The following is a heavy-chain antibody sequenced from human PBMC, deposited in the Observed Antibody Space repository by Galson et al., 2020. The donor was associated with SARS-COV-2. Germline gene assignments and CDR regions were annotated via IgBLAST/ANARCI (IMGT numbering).Heavy chain of an antibody. CDR3: AREGITMVRGVIHNWFDP. Sequence: ASETLSLTCTVSGGSISSYYWSWIRQPAGKGLEWIGRIYTSGRTNYNPSIKSRVTMSVDTSKNQFYLKLSSVTAADTAVYYCAREGITMVRGVIHNWFDPWGQGTLVTVSS. J-gene: IGHJ5*02. CDR2: IYTSGRT. V-gene: IGHV4-4*07. CDR1: GGSISSYY. D-gene: IGHD3-10*01.